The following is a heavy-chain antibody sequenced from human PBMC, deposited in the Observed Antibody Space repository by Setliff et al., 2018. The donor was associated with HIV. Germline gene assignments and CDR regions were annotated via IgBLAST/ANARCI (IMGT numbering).Heavy chain of an antibody. CDR3: ARHAALIKRYYYYYLDV. Sequence: SETLSLTCSVSGGSISNNDYYWGWIRQSPGKGLEWIGTIFNSGSSYYNPSLESRVTISVDTSQNQFSLRLRSVTAADTAVYYCARHAALIKRYYYYYLDVWGKGTTVTVSS. CDR2: IFNSGSS. D-gene: IGHD5-18*01. CDR1: GGSISNNDYY. V-gene: IGHV4-39*01. J-gene: IGHJ6*03.